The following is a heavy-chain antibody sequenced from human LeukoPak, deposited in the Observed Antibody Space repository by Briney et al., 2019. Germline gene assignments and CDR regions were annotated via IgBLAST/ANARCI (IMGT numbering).Heavy chain of an antibody. CDR3: ARADDWLLSPLDS. CDR2: ISYDGSNK. J-gene: IGHJ4*02. D-gene: IGHD3-9*01. CDR1: GFTFSNYA. V-gene: IGHV3-30-3*01. Sequence: GGCLRLSCEASGFTFSNYAMHWVRQAPGKVLEWVAVISYDGSNKYYADSVKGRFTISIDNAKNTLYLQMNSLRAEDTTVYYCARADDWLLSPLDSWGQGTLVTVSS.